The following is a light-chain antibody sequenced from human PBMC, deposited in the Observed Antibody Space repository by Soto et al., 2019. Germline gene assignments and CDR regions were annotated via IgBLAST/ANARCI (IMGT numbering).Light chain of an antibody. J-gene: IGKJ2*01. Sequence: EILLTQSPGTLSLSPGERATLSCRTSQSVGSTYLAWYQQKPGQAPRLLIFEASRRATGIPDRFSGGGSGTDFTLTISRLEPEDFAVYYCLQFGSSPRYTFGQGTKLQI. CDR2: EAS. CDR3: LQFGSSPRYT. V-gene: IGKV3-20*01. CDR1: QSVGSTY.